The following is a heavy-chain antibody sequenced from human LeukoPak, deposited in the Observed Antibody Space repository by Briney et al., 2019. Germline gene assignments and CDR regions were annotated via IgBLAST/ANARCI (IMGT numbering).Heavy chain of an antibody. Sequence: GGSLRLSCAASGFIFSAYAMSWVRQAPGQGLEWVSVIGTGGETHYADSVRGRFTISRNNFKNTLYLQMNSLSAEDTAVYYCAKRVTVTTKYFDSWGQGALVTVSS. CDR3: AKRVTVTTKYFDS. V-gene: IGHV3-23*01. D-gene: IGHD4-17*01. CDR1: GFIFSAYA. J-gene: IGHJ4*02. CDR2: IGTGGET.